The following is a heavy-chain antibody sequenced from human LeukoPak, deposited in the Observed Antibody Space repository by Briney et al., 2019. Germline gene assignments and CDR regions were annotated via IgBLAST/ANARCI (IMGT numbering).Heavy chain of an antibody. Sequence: GASVKVSCKASGGTFSSYAISWVRQAPGQGLEWMGRIIPILGIANYAQKFQGRVTITADKSTSTAYMELSSLRSEDTAVYYCARVDYYDSSGYHSGYWGQGTLVTVSS. V-gene: IGHV1-69*04. J-gene: IGHJ4*02. CDR2: IIPILGIA. CDR3: ARVDYYDSSGYHSGY. CDR1: GGTFSSYA. D-gene: IGHD3-22*01.